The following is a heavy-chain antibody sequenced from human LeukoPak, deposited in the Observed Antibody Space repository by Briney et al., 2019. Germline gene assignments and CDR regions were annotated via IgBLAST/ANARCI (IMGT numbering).Heavy chain of an antibody. J-gene: IGHJ5*02. V-gene: IGHV5-10-1*01. Sequence: RGESLKISCKGSGYSFTSYWISWVRPMPGKGLEWMGRIDPSDSYTNYSPSSQGHVTISADKSISTAYLQWSSLKASDTAMYYCASWDPMGGADNWFDPWGQGTLVTVSS. D-gene: IGHD3-16*01. CDR2: IDPSDSYT. CDR3: ASWDPMGGADNWFDP. CDR1: GYSFTSYW.